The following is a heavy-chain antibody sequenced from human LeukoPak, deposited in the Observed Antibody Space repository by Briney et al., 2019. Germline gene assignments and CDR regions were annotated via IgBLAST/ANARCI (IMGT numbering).Heavy chain of an antibody. CDR3: ARLVDTAMGTVDY. D-gene: IGHD5-18*01. CDR1: GGSISSSSYF. J-gene: IGHJ4*02. CDR2: INYSGST. V-gene: IGHV4-39*01. Sequence: SEALSLTCTVSGGSISSSSYFWGWIRQPPGKGLEWIGSINYSGSTHYNPSHKSRLTISVDTSKNRFSLKLTSVTATDTALYYCARLVDTAMGTVDYWGQGTLVTVSS.